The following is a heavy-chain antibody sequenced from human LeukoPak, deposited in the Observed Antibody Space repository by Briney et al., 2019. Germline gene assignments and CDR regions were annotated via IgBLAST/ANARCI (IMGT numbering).Heavy chain of an antibody. J-gene: IGHJ4*02. CDR3: ARASYDSGDYYFDS. V-gene: IGHV3-72*01. D-gene: IGHD3-10*01. Sequence: GGSLRLSCAASGFSFSDHYMDWVRQAPGKGLEWVGRIRNRANSYTTEYGASVKGRFTISRDDSKNSLYLQMNSLKTEDTAVYYCARASYDSGDYYFDSWGQGTLVTVSS. CDR2: IRNRANSYTT. CDR1: GFSFSDHY.